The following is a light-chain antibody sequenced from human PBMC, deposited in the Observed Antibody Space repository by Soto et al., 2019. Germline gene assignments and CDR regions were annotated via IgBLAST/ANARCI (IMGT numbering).Light chain of an antibody. CDR3: QQYNSYLIT. CDR2: KAS. CDR1: QSISSW. V-gene: IGKV1-5*03. J-gene: IGKJ5*01. Sequence: IQMTQSPSSLSASVGDRVTITCLASQSISSWLAWYQQKPGKAPKLLIYKASSLESGVPSRFSGSGSGTEFTLTISSLQPDDFATYYCQQYNSYLITFGQGTRLEI.